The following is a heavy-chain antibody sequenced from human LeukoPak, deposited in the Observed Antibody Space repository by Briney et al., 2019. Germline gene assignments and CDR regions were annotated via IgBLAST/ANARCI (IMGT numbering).Heavy chain of an antibody. V-gene: IGHV1-2*02. CDR1: GYTFTGYY. Sequence: GASVKVSCKASGYTFTGYYMHWGRQAPGQGLEWMGLINPNSGGTNYAQKFQDRVTMTRDTSISTAYMELSRLRSDDTAVYYCARVLLTYYFDSSGYYDYWGQGTLVTVSS. J-gene: IGHJ4*02. CDR2: INPNSGGT. D-gene: IGHD3-22*01. CDR3: ARVLLTYYFDSSGYYDY.